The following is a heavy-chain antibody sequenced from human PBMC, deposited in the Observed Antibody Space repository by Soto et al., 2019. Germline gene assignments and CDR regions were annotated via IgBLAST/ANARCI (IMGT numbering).Heavy chain of an antibody. Sequence: AGGSLRLSCAASGFTFSSYAMHWVRQAPGKGLEWVAVISYDGSNKYYADSVKGRFTISRDNSKNTLYLQMNSLRAEDTAVYYCAREEMYYDFWSAKNWFDPWGQGTLVTVSS. D-gene: IGHD3-3*01. CDR2: ISYDGSNK. J-gene: IGHJ5*02. V-gene: IGHV3-30-3*01. CDR1: GFTFSSYA. CDR3: AREEMYYDFWSAKNWFDP.